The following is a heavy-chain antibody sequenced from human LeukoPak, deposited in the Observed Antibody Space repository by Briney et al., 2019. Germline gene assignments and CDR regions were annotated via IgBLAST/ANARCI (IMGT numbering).Heavy chain of an antibody. CDR1: GGSISSYY. CDR3: ARVKGPAPIEAPKYYFDY. V-gene: IGHV4-34*01. CDR2: INHSGST. Sequence: PSETLSLTCTVSGGSISSYYWSWIRQPAGKGLEWIGEINHSGSTNYNPSLKSRVTISVDTSKNQFSLKLSSVTAADTAVYYCARVKGPAPIEAPKYYFDYWGQGTLVTVSS. D-gene: IGHD3-22*01. J-gene: IGHJ4*02.